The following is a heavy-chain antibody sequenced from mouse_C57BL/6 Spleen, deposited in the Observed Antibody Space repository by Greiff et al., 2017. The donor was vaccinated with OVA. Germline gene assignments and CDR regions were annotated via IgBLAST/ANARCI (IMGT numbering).Heavy chain of an antibody. Sequence: VQLQQPGAELVKPGASVKLSCKASGYTFTSYWMHWVKQRPGQGLEWIGMIHPNSGSTNYNEKFKSKATLTVDKSSSTAYMQLSSLTSEDSAVYYCARDYDYDSLFAYWGQGTLVTVSA. CDR1: GYTFTSYW. V-gene: IGHV1-64*01. D-gene: IGHD2-4*01. J-gene: IGHJ3*01. CDR2: IHPNSGST. CDR3: ARDYDYDSLFAY.